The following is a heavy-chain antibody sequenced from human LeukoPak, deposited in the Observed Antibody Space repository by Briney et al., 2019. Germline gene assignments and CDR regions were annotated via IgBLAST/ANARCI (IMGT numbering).Heavy chain of an antibody. Sequence: PSETLSLTCTVSGGSTSSSSYYWGWIRQPPGTGLAWIGSIYYSGSINNNPSLKSRVTISVDTSKNQFSLKLSSVTAADTAVYYCARRRTMFGYFAGEFDYWGQGTLVTVSS. D-gene: IGHD3-10*02. CDR1: GGSTSSSSYY. V-gene: IGHV4-39*01. CDR2: IYYSGSI. CDR3: ARRRTMFGYFAGEFDY. J-gene: IGHJ4*02.